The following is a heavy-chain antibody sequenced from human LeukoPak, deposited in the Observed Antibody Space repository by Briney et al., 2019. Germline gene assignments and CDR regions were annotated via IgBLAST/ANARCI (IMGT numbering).Heavy chain of an antibody. J-gene: IGHJ4*02. Sequence: PGGSLRLSCAASGFTFSDYYMTWIRQAPRKGLEWVSYISSSGSIIYYADSVKGRFIISRDNAKNSLYLQMNSLRAEDTAVYFCARVGYDSSGRFDYWGQGTLVTVSS. CDR2: ISSSGSII. D-gene: IGHD3-22*01. CDR1: GFTFSDYY. CDR3: ARVGYDSSGRFDY. V-gene: IGHV3-11*04.